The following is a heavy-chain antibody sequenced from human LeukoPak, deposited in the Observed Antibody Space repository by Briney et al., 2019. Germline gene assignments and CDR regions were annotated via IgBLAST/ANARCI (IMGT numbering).Heavy chain of an antibody. CDR1: GGSISSGDYY. CDR2: IYYSGST. Sequence: PSETLSLTCTVSGGSISSGDYYWSWIRQPPGKGLEWIGYIYYSGSTYYNPSLKSRVTISLDTSKDQFSLKLSSVTAADTAVYYCASEVAAIFGVVIIRYWGQGTLVTVSS. CDR3: ASEVAAIFGVVIIRY. V-gene: IGHV4-30-4*01. J-gene: IGHJ4*02. D-gene: IGHD3-3*01.